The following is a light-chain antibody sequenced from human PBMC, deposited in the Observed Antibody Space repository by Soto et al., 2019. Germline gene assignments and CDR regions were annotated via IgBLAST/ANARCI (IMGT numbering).Light chain of an antibody. CDR1: QSVSSSS. Sequence: EIVLTQSPGTLSLSPGERATLSCRASQSVSSSSLAWYQQKPGQAPRLLIYGASSRATGIPDRFSGSGSGTDFTLTINRLEPEDFAVYYCQQYGSSFGQGTRLEMK. J-gene: IGKJ5*01. CDR2: GAS. V-gene: IGKV3-20*01. CDR3: QQYGSS.